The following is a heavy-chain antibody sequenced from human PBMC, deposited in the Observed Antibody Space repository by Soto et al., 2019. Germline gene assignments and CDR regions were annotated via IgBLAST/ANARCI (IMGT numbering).Heavy chain of an antibody. CDR3: ARGLVLRFLEWLATLGY. Sequence: EVPLVESGGGLVKPGGSLRLSCAASGFTFSSYSMNWVRQAPGKGLEWVSSISSSSSYIYYADSVKGRFTLSRDNAKNSLYLQMNRLRDADTAVYDCARGLVLRFLEWLATLGYWGHGTLVNVSS. V-gene: IGHV3-21*01. D-gene: IGHD3-3*01. CDR1: GFTFSSYS. J-gene: IGHJ4*01. CDR2: ISSSSSYI.